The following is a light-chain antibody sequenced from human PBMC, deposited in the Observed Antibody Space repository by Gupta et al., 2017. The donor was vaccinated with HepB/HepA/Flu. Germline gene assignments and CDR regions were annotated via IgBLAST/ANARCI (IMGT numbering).Light chain of an antibody. V-gene: IGLV1-51*01. Sequence: QSVLTQPSSVSAAPGPKVTIACYGTSSNIGNHHLSWYQQLPVTDPKLLIYYNYKRPSWIPDRCSGAKSGTSATLGTTGVQKGDDADYYCGTWDSSLSTGVFGGGTKVTVL. CDR3: GTWDSSLSTGV. J-gene: IGLJ2*01. CDR2: YNY. CDR1: SSNIGNHH.